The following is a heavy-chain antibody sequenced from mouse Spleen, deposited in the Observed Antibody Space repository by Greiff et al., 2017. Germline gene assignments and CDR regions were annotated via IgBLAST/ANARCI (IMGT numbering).Heavy chain of an antibody. CDR3: ARSYGNYRGYFDY. CDR1: GYTFTDYY. V-gene: IGHV1-76*01. Sequence: QVHVKQSGAELVRPGASVKLSCKASGYTFTDYYINWVKQRPGQGLEWIARIYPGSGNTYYNEKFKGKATLTAEKSSSTASMQLSSLTSEDSAVYFCARSYGNYRGYFDYWGQGTTLTVSS. D-gene: IGHD2-1*01. CDR2: IYPGSGNT. J-gene: IGHJ2*01.